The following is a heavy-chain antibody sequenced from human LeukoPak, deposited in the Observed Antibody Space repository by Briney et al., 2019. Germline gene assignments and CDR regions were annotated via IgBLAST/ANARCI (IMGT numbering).Heavy chain of an antibody. CDR2: ISAYNGNT. CDR1: GYTFTSYG. V-gene: IGHV1-18*01. Sequence: ASVKVSCKASGYTFTSYGISWVRQAPGQGLEWMGWISAYNGNTNYAQKLQGRVTMTTDTSTSTAYMELRSLRSDDTAGYYCAKDHGFYRSGWNPLFDYWGQGTLVTVSS. D-gene: IGHD6-19*01. CDR3: AKDHGFYRSGWNPLFDY. J-gene: IGHJ4*02.